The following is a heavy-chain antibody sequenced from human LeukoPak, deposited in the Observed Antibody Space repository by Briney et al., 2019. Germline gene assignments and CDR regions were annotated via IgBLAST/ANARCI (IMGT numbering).Heavy chain of an antibody. CDR3: AKIGWDIVVVPAAIQDYYYYMDV. D-gene: IGHD2-2*01. CDR1: GFTFSSYG. Sequence: PGGSLRLSCAASGFTFSSYGMHWVRQAPGKGLEWVAFIRYDGSNKYYAYSGKGRFTISRDNSKNTLYLQMNSLRAEDTAVYYCAKIGWDIVVVPAAIQDYYYYMDVWGKGTTVTISS. V-gene: IGHV3-30*02. CDR2: IRYDGSNK. J-gene: IGHJ6*03.